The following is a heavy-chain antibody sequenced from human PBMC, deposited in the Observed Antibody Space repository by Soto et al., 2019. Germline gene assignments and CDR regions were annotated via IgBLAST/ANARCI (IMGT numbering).Heavy chain of an antibody. D-gene: IGHD2-2*01. V-gene: IGHV1-46*03. CDR1: GYTFISYY. CDR2: LNPRDCDT. CDR3: ARGSPSSTRLGWFDP. Sequence: QVQLVQSGAELKKPGASVKLTCKASGYTFISYYIHWVRQAPGQWLEWMGTLNPRDCDTWYAQKFEGRAAMCRDMSTTTEYREVASVISDGTAVYYCARGSPSSTRLGWFDPWGQGAMVTVSS. J-gene: IGHJ5*02.